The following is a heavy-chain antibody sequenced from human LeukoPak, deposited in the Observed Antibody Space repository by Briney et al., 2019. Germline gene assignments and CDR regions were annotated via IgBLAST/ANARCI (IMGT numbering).Heavy chain of an antibody. CDR2: VNYRGSP. V-gene: IGHV4-34*01. CDR3: ARGPYCGGDCYFRRYYEVYNWFDP. CDR1: GGSFSGYL. J-gene: IGHJ5*02. Sequence: SETLSLTCDVPGGSFSGYLWSWIRQSPGKGLEWIGEVNYRGSPNYNPSLESRVTISVDTSKNQFSLKLSSVTAADTAVYYCARGPYCGGDCYFRRYYEVYNWFDPWGQGTLVTVSS. D-gene: IGHD2-21*02.